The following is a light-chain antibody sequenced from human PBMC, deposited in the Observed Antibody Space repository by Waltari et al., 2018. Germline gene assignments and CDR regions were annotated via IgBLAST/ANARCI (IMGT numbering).Light chain of an antibody. V-gene: IGLV1-44*01. CDR1: KSNIGSHT. Sequence: VLTQPPSASATPGQRVTISCSGAKSNIGSHTVNWYRHPPGAAPKLLIYSNDQRPPGVPDRVSGSKSGTSASLAISELQSEDEADYYCAAWDDSLSGVIFGGGTKLTVL. CDR2: SND. J-gene: IGLJ2*01. CDR3: AAWDDSLSGVI.